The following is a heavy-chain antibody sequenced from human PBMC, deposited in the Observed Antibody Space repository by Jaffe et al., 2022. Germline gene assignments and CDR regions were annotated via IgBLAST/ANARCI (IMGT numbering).Heavy chain of an antibody. Sequence: QVQLVESGGGVVQPGGSLRLSCAASGFTFSSYGMHWVRQAPGKGLEWVAFIRYDGSNKYYADSVKGRFTISRDNSKNTLYLQMNSLRAEDTAVYYCAKDPVPDIAAAGTFGYYYYYYMDVWGKGTTVTVSS. CDR1: GFTFSSYG. V-gene: IGHV3-30*02. D-gene: IGHD6-13*01. CDR2: IRYDGSNK. CDR3: AKDPVPDIAAAGTFGYYYYYYMDV. J-gene: IGHJ6*03.